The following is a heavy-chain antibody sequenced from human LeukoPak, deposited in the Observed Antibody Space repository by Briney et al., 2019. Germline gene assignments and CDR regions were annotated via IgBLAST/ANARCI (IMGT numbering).Heavy chain of an antibody. J-gene: IGHJ3*02. CDR3: ARGYCSSTSCYVDAFDI. CDR1: GFTFSSYS. D-gene: IGHD2-2*01. V-gene: IGHV3-21*01. Sequence: GGSLRLSCAASGFTFSSYSMNWVRQAPGKGLEWVSSISSSSSYIYYADSVKGRFTISRDNAKNPLYLQMNSLRAEDTAVYYCARGYCSSTSCYVDAFDIWGQGTMVTVSS. CDR2: ISSSSSYI.